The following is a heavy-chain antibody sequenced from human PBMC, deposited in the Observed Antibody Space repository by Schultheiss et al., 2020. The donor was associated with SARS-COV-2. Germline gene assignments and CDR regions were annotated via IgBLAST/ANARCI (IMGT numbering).Heavy chain of an antibody. D-gene: IGHD2-2*02. Sequence: GESLKISCAASGFTFNNYAMSWVRQAPGKGLEWVSTISGNTANTYYADSVKGRFTISRDNSKDTLYLHMNSLRAEDTAVHHCTKEGVIPSAIQGFDYWGQGALVTVSS. J-gene: IGHJ4*02. CDR2: ISGNTANT. V-gene: IGHV3-23*01. CDR1: GFTFNNYA. CDR3: TKEGVIPSAIQGFDY.